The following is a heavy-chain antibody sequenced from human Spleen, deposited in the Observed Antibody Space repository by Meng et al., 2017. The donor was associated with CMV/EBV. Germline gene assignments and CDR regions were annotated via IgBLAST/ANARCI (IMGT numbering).Heavy chain of an antibody. J-gene: IGHJ6*02. Sequence: YTNYAMHWVSQGPGKGLEWVAVISYDGGNKYYADSVKGRITISRDNSKNTLYLQMNSLRAEATAVYYCARDGVPAANPTYYYYGMDFWGQGTLVTVSS. CDR2: ISYDGGNK. V-gene: IGHV3-30*04. D-gene: IGHD2-2*01. CDR1: YTNYA. CDR3: ARDGVPAANPTYYYYGMDF.